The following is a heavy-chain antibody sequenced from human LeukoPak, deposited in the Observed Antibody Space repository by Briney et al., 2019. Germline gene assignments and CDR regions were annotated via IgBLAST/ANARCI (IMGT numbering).Heavy chain of an antibody. CDR2: MNPYSGDR. D-gene: IGHD4-17*01. Sequence: AASVKVSCKTSGYTFTSYHINWVRQATGQGLGWMGWMNPYSGDRGYAQKFQGRVSITSDTSISTAYLELSSLGSDDTAVYFCARTTSLTASGYDYWGQGTLVTVSS. V-gene: IGHV1-8*03. CDR3: ARTTSLTASGYDY. CDR1: GYTFTSYH. J-gene: IGHJ4*02.